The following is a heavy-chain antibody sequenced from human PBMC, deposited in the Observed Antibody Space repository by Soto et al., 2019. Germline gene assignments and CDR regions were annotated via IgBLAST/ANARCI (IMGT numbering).Heavy chain of an antibody. Sequence: GGSLRLSCVASGSAFSSFGMHWVRQAPGKGLEWVSVIYSGGSTYYADSVKGRFTIPRDNSKNTLYLQMNSLRAEDTAVYYCARAEKNLGYYYGMDVWGQGTTVTVSS. CDR2: IYSGGST. V-gene: IGHV3-53*01. CDR3: ARAEKNLGYYYGMDV. J-gene: IGHJ6*02. CDR1: GSAFSSFG.